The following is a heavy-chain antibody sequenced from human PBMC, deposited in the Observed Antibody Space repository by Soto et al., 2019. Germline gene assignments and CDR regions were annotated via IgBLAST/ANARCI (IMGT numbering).Heavy chain of an antibody. CDR2: IYYSGST. D-gene: IGHD3-22*01. Sequence: SETLSLTCTVSGASLSLLYWSWVRQSPGKGLEWIGYIYYSGSTNYNPSLKSRVTISVDTSKNQFSLKLSSVTAADTAVYYCARGNITMIVSDWGQGTLVTVSS. V-gene: IGHV4-59*01. CDR1: GASLSLLY. CDR3: ARGNITMIVSD. J-gene: IGHJ4*02.